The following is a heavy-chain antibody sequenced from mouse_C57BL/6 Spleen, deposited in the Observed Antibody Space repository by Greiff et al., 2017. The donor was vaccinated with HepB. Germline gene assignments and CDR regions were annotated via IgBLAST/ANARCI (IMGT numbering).Heavy chain of an antibody. CDR2: IYPGSGNT. V-gene: IGHV1-76*01. CDR1: GYTFTDYY. CDR3: ASALHAMDY. J-gene: IGHJ4*01. Sequence: QVQLKESGAELVRPGASVKLSCKASGYTFTDYYINWVKQRPGQGLEWIARIYPGSGNTYYNEKFKGKATLTAEKSSSTAYMQLSSLTSEDSAVYFCASALHAMDYWGQGTSVTVSS.